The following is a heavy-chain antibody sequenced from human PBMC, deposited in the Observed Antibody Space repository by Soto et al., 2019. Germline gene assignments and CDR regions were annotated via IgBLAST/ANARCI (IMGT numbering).Heavy chain of an antibody. CDR3: ARVDMVRGVLVGAFDI. Sequence: QVQLQESGPGLVKPSQTLSLTCTVSGGSISSGDYYWSWIRQPPGKGLEWIGYIYYSGSTYYNPSLKSRVTISVDTSKNQFSLKLSSVTAADTAVYYYARVDMVRGVLVGAFDIWGQGTMVTVSS. D-gene: IGHD3-10*01. CDR2: IYYSGST. CDR1: GGSISSGDYY. J-gene: IGHJ3*02. V-gene: IGHV4-30-4*01.